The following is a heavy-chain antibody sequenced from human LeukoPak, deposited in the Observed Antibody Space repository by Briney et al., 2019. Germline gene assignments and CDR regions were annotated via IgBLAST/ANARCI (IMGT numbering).Heavy chain of an antibody. V-gene: IGHV3-74*01. CDR2: ISSDGSRV. J-gene: IGHJ6*04. D-gene: IGHD3-10*02. CDR1: GFTFSDYW. Sequence: GGSLRLSCAASGFTFSDYWMHWVRQAPGKGLVWVSRISSDGSRVTYADSVKGRFTISRDNAKNTLYLQMNSLRAEDTAVYYCAELGITMIGGVWGKGTTVTISS. CDR3: AELGITMIGGV.